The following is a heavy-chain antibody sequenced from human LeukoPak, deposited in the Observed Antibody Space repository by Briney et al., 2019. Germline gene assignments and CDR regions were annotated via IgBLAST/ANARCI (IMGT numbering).Heavy chain of an antibody. V-gene: IGHV4-59*08. CDR3: ARHVRIAVAGIDY. Sequence: SETLSLTCTVSRGSISRYYWSWIRQPPGKGLEWIGYIYYSGSTNYNPSLKSRVTISVDTSKIQFSLKLSSVTAADTAVYYCARHVRIAVAGIDYWGQGTLVTVSS. CDR2: IYYSGST. J-gene: IGHJ4*02. CDR1: RGSISRYY. D-gene: IGHD6-19*01.